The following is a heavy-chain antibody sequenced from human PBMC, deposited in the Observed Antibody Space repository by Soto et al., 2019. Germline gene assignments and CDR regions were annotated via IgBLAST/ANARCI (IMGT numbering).Heavy chain of an antibody. CDR2: INAGNGNT. CDR3: ARDVGATGD. CDR1: GYTFTSYP. V-gene: IGHV1-3*01. Sequence: QVQLVQSGAEVKKPGASVKVSCKASGYTFTSYPMHWVRQAPGQRLEGMGWINAGNGNTKYSQKFKGRVTITRDKSASTAYMELSSLRSEDTAVYYCARDVGATGDWGQGTLVTVSS. D-gene: IGHD1-26*01. J-gene: IGHJ4*02.